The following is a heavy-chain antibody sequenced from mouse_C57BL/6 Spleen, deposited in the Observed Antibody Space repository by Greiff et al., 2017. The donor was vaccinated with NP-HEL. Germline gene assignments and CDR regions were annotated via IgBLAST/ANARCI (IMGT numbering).Heavy chain of an antibody. Sequence: EVQLQESGPGLVKPSQSLSLTCSVTGYSITSGYYWNWIRQFPGNKLEWMGYISYDGSNNYNPSLKNRISITRDTSKNQFFLKLNSVTTEDTATYYCARDIYDYDWYFDVWGTGTTVTVSS. V-gene: IGHV3-6*01. CDR3: ARDIYDYDWYFDV. J-gene: IGHJ1*03. CDR1: GYSITSGYY. CDR2: ISYDGSN. D-gene: IGHD2-4*01.